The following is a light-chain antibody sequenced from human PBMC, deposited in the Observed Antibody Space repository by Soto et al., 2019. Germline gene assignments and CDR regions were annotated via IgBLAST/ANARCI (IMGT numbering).Light chain of an antibody. CDR1: QSINRW. CDR3: QQYSTYPYS. Sequence: DTQMTQSPSTLSASVGDRVTITCRASQSINRWLAWYQQKPGKAPKLLIYKASTLESGVPSRFSGGGLGTKFSLNITSLQPDDFATYYCQQYSTYPYSFGQGTKVDIK. V-gene: IGKV1-5*03. CDR2: KAS. J-gene: IGKJ2*03.